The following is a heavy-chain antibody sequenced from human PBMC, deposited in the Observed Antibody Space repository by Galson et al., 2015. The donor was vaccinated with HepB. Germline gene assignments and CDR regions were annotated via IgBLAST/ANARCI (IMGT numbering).Heavy chain of an antibody. Sequence: SLRLSCAASGFTFSDYYMSWLRQAPGKGLEWVSYISSSSSYTNYADSVKGRFTISRDNAKNSLYLQMNSLRAEDTAVYYCARDLGADCSSTSCYTLDYWGQGTLVTVSS. J-gene: IGHJ4*02. V-gene: IGHV3-11*06. D-gene: IGHD2-2*02. CDR3: ARDLGADCSSTSCYTLDY. CDR2: ISSSSSYT. CDR1: GFTFSDYY.